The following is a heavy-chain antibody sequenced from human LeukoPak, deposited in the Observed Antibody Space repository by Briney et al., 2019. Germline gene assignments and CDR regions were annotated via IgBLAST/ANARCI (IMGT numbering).Heavy chain of an antibody. Sequence: TPSETLSLTCTVYGGSFSGYYWSWIRQPPGKGLEWIGEINHSGSTNYNPSLKSRVTISVDTSKNQFSLKLSSVTAADTAVYYCARALVGVVRGVIIGKLQYYFDYWGQGTLVTVSS. CDR1: GGSFSGYY. CDR2: INHSGST. D-gene: IGHD3-10*01. CDR3: ARALVGVVRGVIIGKLQYYFDY. J-gene: IGHJ4*02. V-gene: IGHV4-34*01.